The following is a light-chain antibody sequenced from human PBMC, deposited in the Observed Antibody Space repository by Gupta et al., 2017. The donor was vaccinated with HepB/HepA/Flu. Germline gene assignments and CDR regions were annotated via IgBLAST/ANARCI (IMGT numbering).Light chain of an antibody. CDR2: ATS. V-gene: IGKV1D-16*01. CDR1: QDISRW. CDR3: QQHHSYPIT. J-gene: IGKJ5*01. Sequence: DIHMTQSPSSLHASVGDRVTITCRASQDISRWLTWYQQKPEKAPKSLISATSNLESGVPSRFSGSGSGTDITLTISSLQPEDVATYYCQQHHSYPITLGQGTRLEIK.